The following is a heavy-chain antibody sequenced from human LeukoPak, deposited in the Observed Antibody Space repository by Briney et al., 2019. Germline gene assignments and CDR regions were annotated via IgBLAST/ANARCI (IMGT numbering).Heavy chain of an antibody. V-gene: IGHV4-30-2*01. CDR1: GGSISSGGYS. CDR2: IYHSGST. CDR3: ARSSELVQRGWFDP. J-gene: IGHJ5*02. D-gene: IGHD6-13*01. Sequence: PSETLSLTCTVPGGSISSGGYSWSWIRQPPGKGLEWIGYIYHSGSTYYNPSLKSRVTISVDRSKNQFSLKLSSVTAADTAVYYCARSSELVQRGWFDPWGQGTLVTVSS.